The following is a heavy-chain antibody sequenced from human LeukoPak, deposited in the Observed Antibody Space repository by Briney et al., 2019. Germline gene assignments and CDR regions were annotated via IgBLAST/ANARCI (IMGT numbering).Heavy chain of an antibody. D-gene: IGHD6-13*01. CDR2: ISSSSSAI. V-gene: IGHV3-48*01. J-gene: IGHJ6*02. CDR3: ARVDRIAAAGTGRYYYYYGMDV. Sequence: PGGSLRLSCAASGFTFSSYSMNWVRQAPGKGLEWVSYISSSSSAIYYADSVKGRFTISRDNAKNSLYLQMNSLRAEDTAVYYCARVDRIAAAGTGRYYYYYGMDVWGQGTTVTVSS. CDR1: GFTFSSYS.